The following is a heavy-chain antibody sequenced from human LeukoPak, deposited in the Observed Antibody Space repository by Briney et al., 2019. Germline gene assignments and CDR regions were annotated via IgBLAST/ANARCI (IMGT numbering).Heavy chain of an antibody. CDR1: RFIFSAYE. D-gene: IGHD6-19*01. V-gene: IGHV3-48*03. CDR3: ARVYSSGWSY. CDR2: ISSSGSTI. J-gene: IGHJ4*02. Sequence: PGGSLRLSCAASRFIFSAYEKNWVRQAPGKGLEWVSYISSSGSTIYYADSVKGRFTISRDNAKKSLYLQMNSLRAEDTAVYYCARVYSSGWSYWGQGTLVTVSS.